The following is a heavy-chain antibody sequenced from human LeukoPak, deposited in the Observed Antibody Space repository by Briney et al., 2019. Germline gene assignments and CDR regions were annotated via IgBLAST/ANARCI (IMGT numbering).Heavy chain of an antibody. V-gene: IGHV4-30-2*01. CDR2: IYHSGST. J-gene: IGHJ3*02. Sequence: SETLSLTCTVSGGSISSGGYYWSWIRQPPGKGLEWIGYIYHSGSTYYNPSLKSRVTISVDRSENQFSLKLSSVTAADTAVYYCAREIVGATRSAFDIWGQGTMVTVSS. D-gene: IGHD1-26*01. CDR1: GGSISSGGYY. CDR3: AREIVGATRSAFDI.